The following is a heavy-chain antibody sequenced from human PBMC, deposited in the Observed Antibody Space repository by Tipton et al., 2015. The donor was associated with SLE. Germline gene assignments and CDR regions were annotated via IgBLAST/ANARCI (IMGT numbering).Heavy chain of an antibody. V-gene: IGHV4-34*01. CDR3: AREVTGMF. CDR2: IKHSGST. Sequence: LRLSCAVYSGSFSGYYWSWIRQPPGKGLEWIGEIKHSGSTNYNPSLKSRVTISVDTSKNQFSLKLSSVTAADTAVYYCAREVTGMFWGQGTLVTVSS. D-gene: IGHD7-27*01. CDR1: SGSFSGYY. J-gene: IGHJ4*02.